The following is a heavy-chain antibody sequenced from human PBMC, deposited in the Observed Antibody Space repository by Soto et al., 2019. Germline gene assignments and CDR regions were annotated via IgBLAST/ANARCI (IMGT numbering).Heavy chain of an antibody. CDR2: IYYSGST. CDR3: ARVPGYCSGGSCQSYYNWFDP. CDR1: GGSISSYY. D-gene: IGHD2-15*01. Sequence: SETLSLTCTVSGGSISSYYWSWIRQPPGKGLEWIGYIYYSGSTNYNPSLKSRVTISVDTSKNQFSLKLSSVTAADTAVYYCARVPGYCSGGSCQSYYNWFDPWGQGTLVTVSS. J-gene: IGHJ5*02. V-gene: IGHV4-59*01.